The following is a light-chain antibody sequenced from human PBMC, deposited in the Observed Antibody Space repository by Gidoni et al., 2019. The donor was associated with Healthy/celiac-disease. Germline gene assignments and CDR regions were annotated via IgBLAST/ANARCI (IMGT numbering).Light chain of an antibody. CDR3: SSYTSSSTLYV. CDR1: SSDVGGYNY. CDR2: EVS. J-gene: IGLJ1*01. V-gene: IGLV2-14*01. Sequence: QSALTQPASVSGSPGQSITISCTGTSSDVGGYNYVSWYQQNPGKAPKVMIYEVSNRPSGVSIRFSGSKSGNTASLTNTGLQAEDEADYYCSSYTSSSTLYVFGTGTKVTVL.